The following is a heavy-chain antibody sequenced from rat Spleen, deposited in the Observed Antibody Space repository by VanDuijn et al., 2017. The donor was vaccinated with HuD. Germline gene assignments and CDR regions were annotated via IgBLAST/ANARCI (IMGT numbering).Heavy chain of an antibody. D-gene: IGHD1-2*01. V-gene: IGHV2S12*01. J-gene: IGHJ2*01. CDR2: ISSGGNT. CDR1: GFSLTSNG. Sequence: QVQLKESGPGLVQPSQTLSLTCTVSGFSLTSNGVTWVRQPPGKGLEWIAAISSGGNTYYYSPLKSRLTISRDTAKSKVFLEMNSLQTEDTAIYFCTRVPRTEISTSFDYWGQGVMVTVSS. CDR3: TRVPRTEISTSFDY.